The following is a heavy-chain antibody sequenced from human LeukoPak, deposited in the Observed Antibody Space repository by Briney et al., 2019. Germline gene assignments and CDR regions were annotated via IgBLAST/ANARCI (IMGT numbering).Heavy chain of an antibody. CDR1: GFTFDDYA. D-gene: IGHD1-14*01. CDR2: ISWNSGSI. Sequence: GGSLRLSCAASGFTFDDYAMHWVRQAPGKGLEWVSGISWNSGSIGYADSVKGRFTISRDNAKNSLYLQMNSLRAEDTALYYCAKEDHGGYFQHWGQGTLVTVSS. V-gene: IGHV3-9*01. J-gene: IGHJ1*01. CDR3: AKEDHGGYFQH.